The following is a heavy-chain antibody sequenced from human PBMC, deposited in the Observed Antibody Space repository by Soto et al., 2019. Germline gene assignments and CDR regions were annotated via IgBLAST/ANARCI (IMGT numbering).Heavy chain of an antibody. J-gene: IGHJ5*02. CDR3: ARGGPACSGGSCYPYNWFDP. CDR1: GGSFSGYY. V-gene: IGHV4-34*01. CDR2: INHSGST. D-gene: IGHD2-15*01. Sequence: QVQLQQWGAGLLKPSETLSLTCAVYGGSFSGYYWSWIRQPPGKGLEWIGEINHSGSTNYNPSLKRRVTISVDTSKNQFSLKLSSVTAADTAVYYCARGGPACSGGSCYPYNWFDPWGQGTLVTVSS.